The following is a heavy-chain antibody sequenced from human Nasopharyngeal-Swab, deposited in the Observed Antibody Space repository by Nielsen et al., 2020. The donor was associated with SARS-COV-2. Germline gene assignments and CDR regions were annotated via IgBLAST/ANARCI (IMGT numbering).Heavy chain of an antibody. CDR2: ISYDGSNK. CDR1: GFTFSSYG. J-gene: IGHJ4*02. CDR3: AKDFRPVLMVYAIPGY. V-gene: IGHV3-30*18. Sequence: GESLKISCAASGFTFSSYGMHWVCQAPGKGLEWVAVISYDGSNKYYADSVKGRFTISRDNSKNTLYLQMNSLRAEDTAVYYCAKDFRPVLMVYAIPGYWGQGTLVTVSS. D-gene: IGHD2-8*01.